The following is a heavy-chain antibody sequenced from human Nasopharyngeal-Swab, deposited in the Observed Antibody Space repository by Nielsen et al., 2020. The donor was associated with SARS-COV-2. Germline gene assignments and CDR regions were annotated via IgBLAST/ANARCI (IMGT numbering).Heavy chain of an antibody. J-gene: IGHJ3*02. CDR3: ARVVGSGWYGDAFDI. CDR1: GGTFSSYA. D-gene: IGHD6-19*01. V-gene: IGHV1-69*13. Sequence: SAKVSCKASGGTFSSYAISWVRQAPGQGLEWMGGIIPIFGTANYAQKFQGRVTITADESTSTAYMELSSLRSEDTAVYYCARVVGSGWYGDAFDIWGQGTMVTVSS. CDR2: IIPIFGTA.